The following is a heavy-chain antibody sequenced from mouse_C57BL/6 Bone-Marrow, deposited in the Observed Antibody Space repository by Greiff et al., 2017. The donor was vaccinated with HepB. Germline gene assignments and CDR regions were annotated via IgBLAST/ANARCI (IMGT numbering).Heavy chain of an antibody. J-gene: IGHJ3*01. Sequence: VQLKQSGPELVKPGDSVKISCKASGYSFTGYFMNWVMQSHGKSLEWIGRINPYNGDTFYNQKFKGKATLTVDKSSSTAHMELRSLTSEDSAVYYCARWGYYDYEGAFAYWGQGTLVTVSA. V-gene: IGHV1-20*01. CDR1: GYSFTGYF. CDR3: ARWGYYDYEGAFAY. CDR2: INPYNGDT. D-gene: IGHD2-4*01.